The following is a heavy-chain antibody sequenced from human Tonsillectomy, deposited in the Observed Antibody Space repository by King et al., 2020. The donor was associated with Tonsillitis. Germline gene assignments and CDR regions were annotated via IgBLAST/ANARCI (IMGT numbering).Heavy chain of an antibody. CDR3: ARDYYGSASSHNWFDP. J-gene: IGHJ5*02. CDR2: ISAYNGNT. CDR1: GYTFTSYG. V-gene: IGHV1-18*01. Sequence: QLVQSGDEVKKPGASVKVSCKASGYTFTSYGISWVRQAPGQGLEWMGWISAYNGNTNYAQKLQGRVTMTTDTSTSTAYMELRSLRSEYTAVYDCARDYYGSASSHNWFDPWGQGTLVTVSS. D-gene: IGHD3-10*01.